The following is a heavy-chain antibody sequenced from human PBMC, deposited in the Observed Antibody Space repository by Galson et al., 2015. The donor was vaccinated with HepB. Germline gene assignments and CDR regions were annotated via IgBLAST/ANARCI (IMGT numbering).Heavy chain of an antibody. J-gene: IGHJ4*02. CDR1: GFTFSSYG. Sequence: SLRLSCAASGFTFSSYGMHWVRQAPGKGLEWVAVISYDGSNKYYADSVKGRFTISRDNSKNTLYLQMNSLRAEDTAVYYCAKAHYYDSSGYSWGFDYWGQGTLVTVSS. CDR2: ISYDGSNK. V-gene: IGHV3-30*18. CDR3: AKAHYYDSSGYSWGFDY. D-gene: IGHD3-22*01.